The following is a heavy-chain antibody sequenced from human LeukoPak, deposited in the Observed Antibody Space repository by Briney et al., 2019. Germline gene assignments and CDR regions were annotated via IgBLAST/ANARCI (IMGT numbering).Heavy chain of an antibody. CDR3: ARDRDYGSGSYPLYWFDP. Sequence: PGGSLRLSCAASGFTFSSYGMHWVRQAPGKGLEWVALIWYDGSNKYYADSVKGRFTIPRDNSKNTLYLQMNSLRAEDTAVYYCARDRDYGSGSYPLYWFDPWGQGTLVTVSS. CDR2: IWYDGSNK. V-gene: IGHV3-30*02. J-gene: IGHJ5*02. CDR1: GFTFSSYG. D-gene: IGHD3-10*01.